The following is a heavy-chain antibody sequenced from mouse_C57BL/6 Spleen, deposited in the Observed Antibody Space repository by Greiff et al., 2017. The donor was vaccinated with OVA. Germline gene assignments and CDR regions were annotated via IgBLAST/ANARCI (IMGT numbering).Heavy chain of an antibody. CDR2: INPGSGGT. D-gene: IGHD1-1*01. Sequence: QVQLQQSGAELVRPGTSVKVSCKASGYAFTNYLIEWVKQRPGQGLEWIGVINPGSGGTNYNEKFKGKATLTADKSSSTAYMQLSSLTSEYSSVYFCTRWGYYGSSYDYFDYWGQGTTLTVSS. CDR3: TRWGYYGSSYDYFDY. CDR1: GYAFTNYL. V-gene: IGHV1-54*01. J-gene: IGHJ2*01.